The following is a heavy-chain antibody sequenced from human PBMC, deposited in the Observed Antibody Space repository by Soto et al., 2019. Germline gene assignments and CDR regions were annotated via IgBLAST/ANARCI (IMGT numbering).Heavy chain of an antibody. CDR2: ISTVGNV. CDR1: GGSLTTYS. J-gene: IGHJ4*02. CDR3: ARDNNDFWSLYPLAFDY. D-gene: IGHD3-3*01. V-gene: IGHV4-4*07. Sequence: VKLRESAPVLWKPWGTRSLPGPSSGGSLTTYSWSGIRKPAGRGLGGIGRISTVGNVVSKASLRSRLTMSVDTSKNQFSLRLTSVTAADTAVYYCARDNNDFWSLYPLAFDYWGQGALVTVSS.